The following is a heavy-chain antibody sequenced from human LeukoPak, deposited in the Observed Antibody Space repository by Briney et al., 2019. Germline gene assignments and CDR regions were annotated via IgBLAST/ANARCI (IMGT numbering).Heavy chain of an antibody. J-gene: IGHJ4*02. CDR2: ISYDGSNK. CDR1: GFTFSSYA. D-gene: IGHD3-16*01. Sequence: PGGSLRLSCAASGFTFSSYAMHWVRQAPGKGLEWVAVISYDGSNKYYADSVKGRFTISRDNSKNTLYLQMNSLRAEDTAVYYCARDLEAFMITFGGVDYWGQGTLVTVSS. V-gene: IGHV3-30-3*01. CDR3: ARDLEAFMITFGGVDY.